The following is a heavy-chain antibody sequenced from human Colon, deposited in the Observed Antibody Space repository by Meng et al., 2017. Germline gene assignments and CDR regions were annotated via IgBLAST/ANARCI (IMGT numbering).Heavy chain of an antibody. CDR2: IYKTGDN. CDR1: GGSINSGGNY. V-gene: IGHV4-31*01. J-gene: IGHJ4*02. CDR3: ARARGGIVAEFFDY. D-gene: IGHD1-26*01. Sequence: QEKRKEQGPGLVKPSQTLSLTGTVSGGSINSGGNYWSWIRQHPGKGLEWMGYIYKTGDNYYNPSLKSQVTISIDTSKNQFSLNLTSVTAADTAVYYCARARGGIVAEFFDYWGQGILVTVSS.